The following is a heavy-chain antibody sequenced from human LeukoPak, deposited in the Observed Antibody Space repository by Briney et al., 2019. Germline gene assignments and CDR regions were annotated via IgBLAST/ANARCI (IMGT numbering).Heavy chain of an antibody. V-gene: IGHV1-69*01. CDR2: IIPIFGTA. Sequence: SVKVSCKASGGTFRSYAISWVRQAPGQGLEWMGGIIPIFGTANYAQKFQGRVTITADESTSTAYMELSSLRSEDTAVYYCARASHIVVVPAATHYYYGMDVWGKGTTVTVSS. D-gene: IGHD2-2*01. J-gene: IGHJ6*04. CDR1: GGTFRSYA. CDR3: ARASHIVVVPAATHYYYGMDV.